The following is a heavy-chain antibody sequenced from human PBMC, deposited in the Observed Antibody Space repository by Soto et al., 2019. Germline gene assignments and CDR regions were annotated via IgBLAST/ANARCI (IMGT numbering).Heavy chain of an antibody. D-gene: IGHD1-26*01. CDR3: VRLAIVATTNC. V-gene: IGHV3-74*01. Sequence: GGSLRLSCAASGFTISNYWMHWVRQAPGKGLVWVSRISSDGSITNYADSVKGRFTISRDNAKNTLYLQMNSLRADDTAVYYCVRLAIVATTNCWGQGTLVTAPQ. CDR2: ISSDGSIT. J-gene: IGHJ4*02. CDR1: GFTISNYW.